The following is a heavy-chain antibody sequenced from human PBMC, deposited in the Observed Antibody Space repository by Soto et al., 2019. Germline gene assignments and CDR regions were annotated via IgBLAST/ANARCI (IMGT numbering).Heavy chain of an antibody. J-gene: IGHJ5*02. D-gene: IGHD6-13*01. Sequence: QLQLQESGPGLVKPSETLSLTCTVSGGSISSSSFHWGWIRQPPGKGLEWIGSIYYSGSTYYSPSLKSRVTMXXAXSXXQFALKLSSVTAADTAVYYCARRERAAGTDWWFDPWGQGTLVTVSS. V-gene: IGHV4-39*01. CDR2: IYYSGST. CDR3: ARRERAAGTDWWFDP. CDR1: GGSISSSSFH.